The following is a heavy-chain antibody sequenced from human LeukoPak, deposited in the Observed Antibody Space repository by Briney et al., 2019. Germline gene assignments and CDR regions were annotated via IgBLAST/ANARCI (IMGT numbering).Heavy chain of an antibody. CDR1: SGSISSYY. D-gene: IGHD1-26*01. CDR3: ARAPIDGYSGYYFDY. Sequence: SETRSLTCTVSSGSISSYYWSWIRQPAGKGLEWIGRIYTSGSTNYNPSLKSRVTMSVDTSKNQFSLKLSSVTAADTAVYYCARAPIDGYSGYYFDYWGQGTLVTVSS. V-gene: IGHV4-4*07. J-gene: IGHJ4*02. CDR2: IYTSGST.